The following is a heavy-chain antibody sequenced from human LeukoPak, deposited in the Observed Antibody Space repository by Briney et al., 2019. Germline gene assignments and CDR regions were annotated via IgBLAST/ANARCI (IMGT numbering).Heavy chain of an antibody. CDR3: ARSDTHHIHSSSWHFDY. J-gene: IGHJ4*02. V-gene: IGHV4-59*01. CDR2: SAYSGSS. CDR1: GGSIGTNY. Sequence: SETLSLTCSVSGGSIGTNYWSWIRQVPGKGLEWIGYSAYSGSSNYNPSLKSRVTISVDTSKTQFSLYLNSVTAADTAVYYCARSDTHHIHSSSWHFDYWGQGTLVTVSS. D-gene: IGHD6-13*01.